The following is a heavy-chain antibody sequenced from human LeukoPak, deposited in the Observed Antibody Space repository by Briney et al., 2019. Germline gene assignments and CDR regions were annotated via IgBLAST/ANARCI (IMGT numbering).Heavy chain of an antibody. V-gene: IGHV3-23*01. J-gene: IGHJ3*02. CDR1: EFTFSSYG. CDR2: ISGSGGST. D-gene: IGHD1-26*01. CDR3: AKGFVYYTDAFDI. Sequence: PGGSLRLSCAASEFTFSSYGMSWVRQAPGKGLEWVSAISGSGGSTYYADSVKGRFTISRDNSKNTLYLQMNSLRAEDTAVYYCAKGFVYYTDAFDIWGQGTMVTVSS.